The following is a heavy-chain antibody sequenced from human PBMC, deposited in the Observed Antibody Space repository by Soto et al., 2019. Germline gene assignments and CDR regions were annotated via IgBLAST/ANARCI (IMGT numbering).Heavy chain of an antibody. CDR3: TTDPATVVTPYYYYYMDV. J-gene: IGHJ6*03. V-gene: IGHV3-15*01. CDR1: GFTFSNAW. CDR2: IKSKTDGGTT. D-gene: IGHD2-21*02. Sequence: EVQLVESGGGLVKPGGSLRLSCEASGFTFSNAWMSWVRQAPGKGLEWVGRIKSKTDGGTTDYAAPVKGRFTISRDDSKNTLYLQMNSLKTEDTAVYYCTTDPATVVTPYYYYYMDVWGKGTTVTVSS.